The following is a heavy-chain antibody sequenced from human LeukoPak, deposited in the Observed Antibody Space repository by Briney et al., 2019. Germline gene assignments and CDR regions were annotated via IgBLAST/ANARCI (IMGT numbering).Heavy chain of an antibody. D-gene: IGHD3-9*01. V-gene: IGHV1-8*03. Sequence: ASVKVSCKASGDTFTSFDINWVRQATGEGLEWMGWMNPKSGNTGYAQKFQGRVTITRDTSINTAYMELCSLRSEDTAMYYCARGYTYYDILAPEGYFDYWGQGTLVTVSS. CDR1: GDTFTSFD. J-gene: IGHJ4*02. CDR2: MNPKSGNT. CDR3: ARGYTYYDILAPEGYFDY.